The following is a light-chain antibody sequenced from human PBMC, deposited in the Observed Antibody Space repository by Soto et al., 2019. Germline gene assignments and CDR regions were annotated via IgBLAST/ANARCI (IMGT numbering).Light chain of an antibody. CDR3: QQYNYWPT. J-gene: IGKJ1*01. CDR2: GAS. V-gene: IGKV3-15*01. CDR1: QSVSSN. Sequence: EIVMTQSPATLSVSPGERATLSCRASQSVSSNLAWYQQKPGQAPRLLIYGASTRATGIPARFSGSGYETEFTLTITSLQSEDFAVYYCQQYNYWPTFGQGTKVE.